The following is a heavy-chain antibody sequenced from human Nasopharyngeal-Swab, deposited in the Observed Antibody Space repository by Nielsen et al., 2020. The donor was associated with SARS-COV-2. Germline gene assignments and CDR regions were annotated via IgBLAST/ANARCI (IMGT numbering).Heavy chain of an antibody. V-gene: IGHV3-21*01. CDR2: ISSSSSYT. CDR1: GFAFSTYS. J-gene: IGHJ4*02. Sequence: GESLKISCAAPGFAFSTYSMNRVRQAPGKGPEWVSSISSSSSYTYYADSVKGRFTISRDNAKNSLYLQMNSLRAEDTAVYYCAGAPKQVWSRDYFDTWGQGMLVTVSS. D-gene: IGHD5-18*01. CDR3: AGAPKQVWSRDYFDT.